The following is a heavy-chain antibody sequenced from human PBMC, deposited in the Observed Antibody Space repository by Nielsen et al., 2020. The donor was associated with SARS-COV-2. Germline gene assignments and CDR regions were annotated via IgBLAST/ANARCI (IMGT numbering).Heavy chain of an antibody. J-gene: IGHJ4*02. Sequence: WIRQSPSRGLEWLGRTYYRSQWFHDYAVPVTSRITIRSDASKNQFSLHLDSVTPDDTAVYYCARGAKYIPLYYFDSWGQGTLVTVSS. V-gene: IGHV6-1*01. CDR2: TYYRSQWFH. CDR3: ARGAKYIPLYYFDS. D-gene: IGHD6-6*01.